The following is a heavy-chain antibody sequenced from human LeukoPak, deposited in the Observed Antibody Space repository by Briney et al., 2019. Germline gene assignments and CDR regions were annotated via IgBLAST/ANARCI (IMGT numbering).Heavy chain of an antibody. Sequence: VASVKVSCKASGYTFTSYDINWVRQATGQGLEWMGWMNPNSGNTGYAQKFQGRVTMTRNTSISTAYMELSSLRSEDTAVYYCARGPRYGSGSYSGWIDPWGQGTLVTVSS. V-gene: IGHV1-8*01. J-gene: IGHJ5*02. CDR3: ARGPRYGSGSYSGWIDP. CDR1: GYTFTSYD. CDR2: MNPNSGNT. D-gene: IGHD3-10*01.